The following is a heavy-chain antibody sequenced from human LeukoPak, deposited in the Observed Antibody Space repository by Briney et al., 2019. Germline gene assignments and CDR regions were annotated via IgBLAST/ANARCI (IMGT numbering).Heavy chain of an antibody. CDR2: INQDRSDK. D-gene: IGHD2-15*01. CDR3: ARDLVVVGSSFSYGMVV. CDR1: GFSISAYW. J-gene: IGHJ6*02. Sequence: GGSLRLSCAASGFSISAYWMSWVRQAPGKGLEWVANINQDRSDKYSVDSVKGRFTISRDNAKNSLYLEINSLRADDTAVYYCARDLVVVGSSFSYGMVVWGQGTTVTVSS. V-gene: IGHV3-7*01.